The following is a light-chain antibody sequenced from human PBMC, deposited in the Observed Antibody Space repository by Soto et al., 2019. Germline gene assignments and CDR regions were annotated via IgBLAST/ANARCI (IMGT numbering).Light chain of an antibody. Sequence: QSALTQPASVSGSPEQSITISCTGTSSDVGGYKYVSWYQQLPGRAPKLIISEVSNRPSGVSDRFTVSKSGNTASLTISGLQTEDEGDYYCSSYTSSSTSVVFGGGTKLTVL. CDR2: EVS. CDR1: SSDVGGYKY. J-gene: IGLJ2*01. CDR3: SSYTSSSTSVV. V-gene: IGLV2-14*01.